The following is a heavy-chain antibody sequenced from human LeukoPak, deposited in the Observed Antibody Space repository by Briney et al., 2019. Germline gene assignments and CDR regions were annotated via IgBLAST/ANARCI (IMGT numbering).Heavy chain of an antibody. CDR1: GFTFSSYA. CDR2: ISGSGGST. D-gene: IGHD4-17*01. V-gene: IGHV3-23*01. J-gene: IGHJ6*02. CDR3: ARDYGGDYASYGMDV. Sequence: GGSLRLSCAASGFTFSSYAMSWVRQAPGKGLEWVSAISGSGGSTYYADSVKGRFTISRDNSKNTLYLQMNSLRAEDTAVYYCARDYGGDYASYGMDVWGQGTTVTVSS.